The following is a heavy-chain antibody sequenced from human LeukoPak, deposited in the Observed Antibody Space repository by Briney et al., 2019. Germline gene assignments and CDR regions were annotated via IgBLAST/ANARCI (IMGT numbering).Heavy chain of an antibody. Sequence: PGGSLRLSCAASGFTVSSNYMSWVRQPPGKGLEWIGEINHSGSTNYNPSLKSRVTISVDTSKNQFSLKLSSVTAADTAVYYCARGSLLVFPYAFDIWGQGTMVTVSS. J-gene: IGHJ3*02. CDR1: GFTVSSNY. CDR2: INHSGST. CDR3: ARGSLLVFPYAFDI. D-gene: IGHD2-8*02. V-gene: IGHV4-34*01.